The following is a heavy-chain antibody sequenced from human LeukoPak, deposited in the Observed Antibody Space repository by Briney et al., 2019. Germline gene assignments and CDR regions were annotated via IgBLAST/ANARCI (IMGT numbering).Heavy chain of an antibody. J-gene: IGHJ2*01. CDR1: GFTFSSYW. Sequence: GGSLRLSCAASGFTFSSYWMHWVRQAPGKGLVWVSRINSDGSSTSYADSVKGRFTIYRDNAKNTLYLKMNSLRAEDTAVFYCARGRVGATNGLDFDLWGRGTLVTVSS. D-gene: IGHD1-26*01. CDR2: INSDGSST. CDR3: ARGRVGATNGLDFDL. V-gene: IGHV3-74*01.